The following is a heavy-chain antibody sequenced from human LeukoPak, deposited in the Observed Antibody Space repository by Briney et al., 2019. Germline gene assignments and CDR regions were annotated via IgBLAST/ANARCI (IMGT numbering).Heavy chain of an antibody. J-gene: IGHJ5*01. Sequence: GGSLRLSCAASGFAFSFYAMSWLRQPPGKWLEWVSTINANSGTTSYAASVRGRFTISRDNSKNTLYLQVNTLRADDTATYYCAKPVSGGLAVTADWFHPWGQGTLVVVSS. D-gene: IGHD6-19*01. CDR2: INANSGTT. CDR1: GFAFSFYA. V-gene: IGHV3-23*01. CDR3: AKPVSGGLAVTADWFHP.